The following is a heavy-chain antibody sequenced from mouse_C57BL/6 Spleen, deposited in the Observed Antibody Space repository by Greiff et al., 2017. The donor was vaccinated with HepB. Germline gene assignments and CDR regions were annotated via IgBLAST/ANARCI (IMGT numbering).Heavy chain of an antibody. CDR2: IDPEDGET. Sequence: EVKLMESGAELVKPGASVKLSCTASGFNIKDYYMHWVKQRTEQGLEWIGRIDPEDGETKYAPKFQGKATITADTSSNTAYLQLSSLTSEDTAVYYCARPIYYGSSHWYFDVWGTGTTVTVSS. J-gene: IGHJ1*03. CDR3: ARPIYYGSSHWYFDV. D-gene: IGHD1-1*01. V-gene: IGHV14-2*01. CDR1: GFNIKDYY.